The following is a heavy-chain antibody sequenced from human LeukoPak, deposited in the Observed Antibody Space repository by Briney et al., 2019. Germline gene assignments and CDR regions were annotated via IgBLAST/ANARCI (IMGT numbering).Heavy chain of an antibody. CDR1: GYSISSGYY. V-gene: IGHV4-38-2*01. CDR3: ARGHSILDY. D-gene: IGHD4-11*01. CDR2: IYHSGST. J-gene: IGHJ4*02. Sequence: SETLSLTCAVSGYSISSGYYWGWIRQPPGKGLEWIGSIYHSGSTYYNPSLKSRVTISVDTSKNQFSLKLSSVTAADTALYYCARGHSILDYWGKGTLVTVSS.